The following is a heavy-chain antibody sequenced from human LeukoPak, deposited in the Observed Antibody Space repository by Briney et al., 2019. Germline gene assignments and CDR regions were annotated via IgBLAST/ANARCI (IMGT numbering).Heavy chain of an antibody. D-gene: IGHD5-12*01. V-gene: IGHV3-64D*06. CDR2: ISTNGGRT. Sequence: GGSLRLSCSAFGFTFRDYALHWVRQAPGKGLEYVSAISTNGGRTYYADSVKGRFTISRDNSKDTLFLQMSSLRADDTALYYCVKDLFGGYDSFDAWGQGTLVTVSS. CDR1: GFTFRDYA. J-gene: IGHJ5*02. CDR3: VKDLFGGYDSFDA.